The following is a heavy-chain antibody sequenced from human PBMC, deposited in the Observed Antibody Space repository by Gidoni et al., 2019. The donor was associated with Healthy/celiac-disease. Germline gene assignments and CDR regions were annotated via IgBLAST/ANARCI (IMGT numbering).Heavy chain of an antibody. V-gene: IGHV4-34*01. Sequence: QVQLQQWGAGLLKPSETLSLTCAVYGGSFSGYYLSWIRQPPGKGLEWIGEINHSGRTNYNPSLTRRVTISVDTSKNQFSLKLSSVTAADTAVYYCARSRFWGYGMDVWGQGTTVTVSS. CDR3: ARSRFWGYGMDV. D-gene: IGHD7-27*01. CDR2: INHSGRT. J-gene: IGHJ6*02. CDR1: GGSFSGYY.